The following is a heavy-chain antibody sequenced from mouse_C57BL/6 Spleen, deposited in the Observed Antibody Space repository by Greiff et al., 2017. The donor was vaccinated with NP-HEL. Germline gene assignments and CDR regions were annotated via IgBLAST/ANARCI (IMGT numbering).Heavy chain of an antibody. CDR1: GYTFTSYW. V-gene: IGHV1-61*01. Sequence: QVQLQQPGAELVRPGSSVKLSCKASGYTFTSYWMDWVKQRPGQGLEWIGNIYPSDSETHYNQKFKDKATLTVDKSSSTAYMQLSSLTSEDSAVYYCARGESDYDKFAYWGQGTLVTVSA. J-gene: IGHJ3*01. CDR2: IYPSDSET. D-gene: IGHD2-4*01. CDR3: ARGESDYDKFAY.